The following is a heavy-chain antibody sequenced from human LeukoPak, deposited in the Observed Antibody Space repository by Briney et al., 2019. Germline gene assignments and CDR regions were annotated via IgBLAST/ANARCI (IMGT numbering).Heavy chain of an antibody. CDR1: GGSISSNY. Sequence: PSETLSLTCTVSGGSISSNYWSWIRQPPGKGLEWIGYIYNSGSTIYNPSPKSRVTISVDTSKNQFSLKLSSVTAADTAVYYCAGASRVRLDYWGQGTLVTVSS. D-gene: IGHD4/OR15-4a*01. CDR2: IYNSGST. V-gene: IGHV4-59*01. J-gene: IGHJ4*02. CDR3: AGASRVRLDY.